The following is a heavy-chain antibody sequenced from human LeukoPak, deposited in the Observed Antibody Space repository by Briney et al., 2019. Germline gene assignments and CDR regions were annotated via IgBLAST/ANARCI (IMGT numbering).Heavy chain of an antibody. CDR2: IYSGGDT. V-gene: IGHV3-66*01. CDR3: ARDPPAVAANTCA. D-gene: IGHD6-6*01. J-gene: IGHJ5*02. Sequence: GGSLRLSCAASGVTVSNNYMNWVRQAPGKGLEWVSLIYSGGDTHYADSVKGRFTISRDSSKNTLFLQMNSLRAEDTAVYYCARDPPAVAANTCAWGQGTLVTVSS. CDR1: GVTVSNNY.